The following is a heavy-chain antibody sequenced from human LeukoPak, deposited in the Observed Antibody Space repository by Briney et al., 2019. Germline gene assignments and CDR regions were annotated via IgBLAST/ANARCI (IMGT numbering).Heavy chain of an antibody. CDR2: ISSNGGST. J-gene: IGHJ4*02. V-gene: IGHV3-64*01. CDR3: AREAGIAVAGPSYFDY. Sequence: GGSLRLSCAASGFTVSSNYMSWVRQAPGKGLEYVSAISSNGGSTYYANSVKGRFTISRDNSKNTLYLQMGSLRAEDMAVYYCAREAGIAVAGPSYFDYWGQGTLVTVSS. CDR1: GFTVSSNY. D-gene: IGHD6-19*01.